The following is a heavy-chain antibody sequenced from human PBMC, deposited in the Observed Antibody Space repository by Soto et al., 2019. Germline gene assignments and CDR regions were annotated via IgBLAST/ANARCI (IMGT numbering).Heavy chain of an antibody. Sequence: EVQMVESGGGLVQPGGSLRLSCATSGFTFINAWMNWVRQAPGKGLEWVGRVKSKTDGGTTDYAAHVKGRFTISRDDSKNTLFLQMNSLKIEDTALYYCTTDPYSTRDYWGQGTLVTVSS. CDR2: VKSKTDGGTT. V-gene: IGHV3-15*07. CDR1: GFTFINAW. D-gene: IGHD4-4*01. J-gene: IGHJ4*02. CDR3: TTDPYSTRDY.